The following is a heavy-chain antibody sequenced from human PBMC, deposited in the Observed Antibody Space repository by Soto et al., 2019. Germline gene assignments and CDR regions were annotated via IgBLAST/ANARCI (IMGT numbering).Heavy chain of an antibody. CDR1: GGTFSSYA. J-gene: IGHJ4*02. CDR3: ARGVDIVATNFDY. Sequence: QVQLVQSGAEVKKPGSSVKVSCKASGGTFSSYAIIWVRQAPGQGLEWMGGIIPICGTANYAQKFQGRVTITADESTSTAYLERSSLRSEDTAVYYCARGVDIVATNFDYWGQGTLVTVSS. V-gene: IGHV1-69*01. D-gene: IGHD5-12*01. CDR2: IIPICGTA.